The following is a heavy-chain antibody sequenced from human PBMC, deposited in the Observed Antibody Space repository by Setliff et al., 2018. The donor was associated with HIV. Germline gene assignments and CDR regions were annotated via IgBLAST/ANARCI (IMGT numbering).Heavy chain of an antibody. CDR2: IVPIFGTS. J-gene: IGHJ6*03. D-gene: IGHD3-10*01. V-gene: IGHV1-69*13. Sequence: SVKVSCKASGGTFSSYAISWVRQAPGQGLEWMGGIVPIFGTSNYPQKFQGRVTITADESTSTAYMELSSLRSEDTAVYYCAREGVSLWFGELPSSYYMDVWGKGTTVTVSS. CDR1: GGTFSSYA. CDR3: AREGVSLWFGELPSSYYMDV.